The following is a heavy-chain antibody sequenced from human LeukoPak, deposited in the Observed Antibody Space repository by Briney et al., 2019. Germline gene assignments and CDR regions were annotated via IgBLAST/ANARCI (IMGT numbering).Heavy chain of an antibody. CDR2: ISYDGSNK. V-gene: IGHV3-30-3*01. J-gene: IGHJ4*02. CDR3: ARGGDYAY. CDR1: GFTFDIYA. Sequence: PVGSLRLSCAASGFTFDIYAMHWVRQAPGKGLEWVAVISYDGSNKYYAESVKGRFTISRDNAKNTLCLEMNSLRDEDTAMYYCARGGDYAYWGQGTLVTVSS. D-gene: IGHD4-17*01.